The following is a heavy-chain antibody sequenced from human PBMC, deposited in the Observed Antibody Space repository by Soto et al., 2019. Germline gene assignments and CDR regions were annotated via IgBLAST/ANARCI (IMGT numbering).Heavy chain of an antibody. D-gene: IGHD3-3*02. V-gene: IGHV4-4*07. J-gene: IGHJ6*02. CDR3: ARVAFSYFGMDV. Sequence: SETLSLTCSVPGGAISSYYWSWVRQPAGKGLEWIGRVFSSGSTNYNASLKSRVTMSIDTSKNEVSLTLRSVTAADTGAYYCARVAFSYFGMDVWGPGTTVTVSS. CDR1: GGAISSYY. CDR2: VFSSGST.